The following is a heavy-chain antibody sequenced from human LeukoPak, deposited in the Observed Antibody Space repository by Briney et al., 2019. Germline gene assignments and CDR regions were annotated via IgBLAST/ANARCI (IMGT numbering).Heavy chain of an antibody. D-gene: IGHD6-13*01. Sequence: PGGSLRLSCAASGFTFSHSSIHWVRQPPGKGLEYVSSITSDGGGTFYANSVKGRFTISRDNSKDTLSLHMASLTTEDTAVYYCARETATGVTSSWYYDCWGQGTLVTVSS. CDR3: ARETATGVTSSWYYDC. CDR2: ITSDGGGT. J-gene: IGHJ4*02. V-gene: IGHV3-64*01. CDR1: GFTFSHSS.